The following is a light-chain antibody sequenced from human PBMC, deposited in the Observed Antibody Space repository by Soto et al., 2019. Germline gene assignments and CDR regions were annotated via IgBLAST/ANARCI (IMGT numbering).Light chain of an antibody. CDR3: RSYTSSRTYV. J-gene: IGLJ1*01. Sequence: QSMLAQPASVSGPPGQSITISCTGTSSDNGGYNFVSWYQQHPDKAPKLMIYDVTNRPSGVSNRFSGSKSGNTASLTISGLQAEDEADYYCRSYTSSRTYVFGTGTKVTV. CDR1: SSDNGGYNF. CDR2: DVT. V-gene: IGLV2-14*01.